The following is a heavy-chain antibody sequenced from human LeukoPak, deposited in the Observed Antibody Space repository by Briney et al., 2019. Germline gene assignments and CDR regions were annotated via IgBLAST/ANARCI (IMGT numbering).Heavy chain of an antibody. CDR2: IFYSGST. J-gene: IGHJ4*02. D-gene: IGHD1-26*01. V-gene: IGHV4-39*07. CDR3: ARGGSYTMVKNY. Sequence: SETLSLTCTVSGGSISSGSYYWGWIRQPPGKGLEWIGSIFYSGSTYYNSSPKSRVTISVDTSKNQFSLKLSSVTAADTAVYYCARGGSYTMVKNYWGQGTLVTVSS. CDR1: GGSISSGSYY.